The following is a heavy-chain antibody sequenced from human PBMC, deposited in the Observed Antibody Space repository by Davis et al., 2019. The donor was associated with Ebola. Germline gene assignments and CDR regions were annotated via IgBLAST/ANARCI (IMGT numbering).Heavy chain of an antibody. V-gene: IGHV5-51*01. D-gene: IGHD6-13*01. J-gene: IGHJ3*02. CDR2: IYPGDSDT. CDR3: ARAKYSTSWPDALDI. CDR1: GYTFTSYW. Sequence: GGSLRLSCKASGYTFTSYWIGWVRQTPGKGLEWMGIIYPGDSDTRYSPSFQGQVTISADKSIATAYLQWSGLKASDSAMYFCARAKYSTSWPDALDIWGQGTKVTVSS.